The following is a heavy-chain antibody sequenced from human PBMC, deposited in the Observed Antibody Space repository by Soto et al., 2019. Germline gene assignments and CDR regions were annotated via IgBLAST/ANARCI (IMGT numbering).Heavy chain of an antibody. Sequence: SQPLXRTCAISWDVVSINSASLNLIMQSPSRFLEWLGRTYYRSKWYNDYAVSVKSRITINPDTSKNQFSLQLNSVTPEDTAVYYCAREQWMVWKHYGMEVWGPGTTVTV. CDR1: WDVVSINSAS. CDR2: TYYRSKWYN. J-gene: IGHJ6*01. D-gene: IGHD6-19*01. CDR3: AREQWMVWKHYGMEV. V-gene: IGHV6-1*01.